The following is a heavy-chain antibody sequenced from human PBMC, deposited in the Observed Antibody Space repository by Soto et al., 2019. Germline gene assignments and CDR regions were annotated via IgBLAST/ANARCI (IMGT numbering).Heavy chain of an antibody. D-gene: IGHD3-10*01. CDR1: GGSISSYY. CDR2: IYYSGST. Sequence: QVQLQESGPGLVRSSETLSLTCTVSGGSISSYYWSWIRQPPGKGLESVGYIYYSGSTNYNPSLKSRVTISVDTSKNQFSLKLSSVTAADTAIYYCPRGGGSGSYYLGSWGQGTLVTVSS. V-gene: IGHV4-59*01. CDR3: PRGGGSGSYYLGS. J-gene: IGHJ4*02.